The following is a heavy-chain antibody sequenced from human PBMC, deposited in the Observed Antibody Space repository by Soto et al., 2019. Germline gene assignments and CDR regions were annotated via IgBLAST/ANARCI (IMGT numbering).Heavy chain of an antibody. CDR3: AKTKGQLVLRYYYYGMDV. D-gene: IGHD6-6*01. Sequence: PGGSLRLSCAASGFTFNNYAMNWVRQAPGKGLEWVATISASGGSTYYADSVKGRFTISRDNSKNTLYLQMNSLRAEDTAVYYCAKTKGQLVLRYYYYGMDVWGQGTKVTVSS. J-gene: IGHJ6*02. CDR1: GFTFNNYA. CDR2: ISASGGST. V-gene: IGHV3-23*01.